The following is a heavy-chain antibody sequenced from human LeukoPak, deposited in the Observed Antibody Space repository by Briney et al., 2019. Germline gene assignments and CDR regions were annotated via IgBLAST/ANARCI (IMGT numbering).Heavy chain of an antibody. J-gene: IGHJ4*02. CDR1: GGTFSSYA. CDR2: IIPIFGTA. D-gene: IGHD4-17*01. CDR3: ARGFHRATVTTPFDY. V-gene: IGHV1-69*01. Sequence: GSSVKVSCKASGGTFSSYAISWVRQAPGQGLEWMGGIIPIFGTANYAQKFQGRVTITADESTSTAYMELSSLRSEDTAVYYCARGFHRATVTTPFDYWGQGTLVTVSS.